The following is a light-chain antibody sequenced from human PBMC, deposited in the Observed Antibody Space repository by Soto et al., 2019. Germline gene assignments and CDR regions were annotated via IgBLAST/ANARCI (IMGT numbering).Light chain of an antibody. CDR3: QQYYSYPYT. J-gene: IGKJ2*01. CDR1: QDISTS. CDR2: SAS. V-gene: IGKV1-8*01. Sequence: AIRMTQSPSSFSASTGDRVTITCRASQDISTSLAWYQQKPGKAPKLLIYSASSLQSGVPANFSGSGSGTDFTLTISRLQSKDFATYYCQQYYSYPYTFGQGTKVEIK.